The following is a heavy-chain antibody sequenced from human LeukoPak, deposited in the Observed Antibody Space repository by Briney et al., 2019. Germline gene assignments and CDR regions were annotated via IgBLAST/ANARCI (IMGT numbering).Heavy chain of an antibody. Sequence: GGSLRLSCAASGFTFSSYWMHWVRQAPGKGLVWVSHINSDESTTGYADSVKGRFTISRDNAKNTLYLQMSSLRAEDTAVYFCVRGYSFGPYGMDVWGQGTTVTVSS. J-gene: IGHJ6*02. CDR3: VRGYSFGPYGMDV. CDR2: INSDESTT. D-gene: IGHD2-15*01. CDR1: GFTFSSYW. V-gene: IGHV3-74*01.